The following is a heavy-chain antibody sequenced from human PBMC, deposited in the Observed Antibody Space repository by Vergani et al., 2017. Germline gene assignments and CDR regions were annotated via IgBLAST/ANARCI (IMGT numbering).Heavy chain of an antibody. CDR2: MDYSGST. CDR1: GDSVISTDYH. CDR3: ASRDITIFGVVIIRGYYYYGMDV. J-gene: IGHJ6*02. Sequence: QVQLQESGPGLVKPSETLSLTCTVSGDSVISTDYHWGWIRQPPGKGLEWIGSMDYSGSTSYNPSLESRISISFETPKNQFSLRLTSVTAADTAVYYCASRDITIFGVVIIRGYYYYGMDVWGQGTTVTVSS. D-gene: IGHD3-3*01. V-gene: IGHV4-39*01.